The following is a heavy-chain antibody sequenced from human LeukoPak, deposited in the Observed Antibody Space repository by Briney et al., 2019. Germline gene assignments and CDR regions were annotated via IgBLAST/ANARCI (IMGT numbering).Heavy chain of an antibody. CDR3: ARDSYNWNVDAFGP. D-gene: IGHD1-20*01. J-gene: IGHJ5*02. V-gene: IGHV4-34*01. Sequence: PSETLSLTCAVYGGSFSDYYWSWIRQPPGKGLEWIGEINHSGSTDYNPSLKSRVTISIDKSKNHFSLKLTSVTAADTAIYYCARDSYNWNVDAFGPWGQGTLVTVST. CDR1: GGSFSDYY. CDR2: INHSGST.